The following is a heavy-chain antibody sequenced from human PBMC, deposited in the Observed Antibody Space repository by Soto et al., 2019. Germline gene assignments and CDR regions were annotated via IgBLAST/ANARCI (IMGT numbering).Heavy chain of an antibody. CDR1: GYTFTSYD. D-gene: IGHD1-1*01. V-gene: IGHV1-8*01. CDR3: ARGPTWAGNVDY. CDR2: MNPNSGNT. J-gene: IGHJ4*02. Sequence: QVQLVQSGAEVKKPGASVKVSCKASGYTFTSYDINWVRQATGQGLEWMGWMNPNSGNTGYAQKSXRXXTMTSHTSMSTAYIELSSLTSEDSAVYYCARGPTWAGNVDYWGQATLVTVSS.